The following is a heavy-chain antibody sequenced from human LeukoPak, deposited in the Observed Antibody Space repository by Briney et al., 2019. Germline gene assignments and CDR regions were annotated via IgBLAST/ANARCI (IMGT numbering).Heavy chain of an antibody. V-gene: IGHV4-59*01. J-gene: IGHJ3*02. D-gene: IGHD2-21*01. CDR1: GFTFDDYC. CDR3: ARSPLGGDGEDAFDI. CDR2: IYDSAST. Sequence: PWGSLRLSCAASGFTFDDYCHGWIRQPPGKGLEWVGYIYDSASTNYNPSLKSRVTISVDTSKNQFSLKLSSVTAADTAVYYCARSPLGGDGEDAFDIWGQGTMVTVSS.